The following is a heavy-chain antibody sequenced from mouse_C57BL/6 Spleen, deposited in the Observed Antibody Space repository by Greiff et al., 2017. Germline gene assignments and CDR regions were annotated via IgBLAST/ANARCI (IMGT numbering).Heavy chain of an antibody. J-gene: IGHJ4*01. Sequence: VKLVESGPGLVQPSQSLSITCTVSGFSLTSYGVHWVRQSPGKGLEWLGVIWSGGSTDYNAAFISRLSISKDNSKSQVFFKMNSLQADDTAIYYCARKKGDLLWSMDYWGQGTSVTVSS. CDR3: ARKKGDLLWSMDY. V-gene: IGHV2-2*01. D-gene: IGHD2-1*01. CDR1: GFSLTSYG. CDR2: IWSGGST.